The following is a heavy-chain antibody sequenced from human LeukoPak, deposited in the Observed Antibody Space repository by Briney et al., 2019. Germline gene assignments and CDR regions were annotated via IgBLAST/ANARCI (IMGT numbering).Heavy chain of an antibody. V-gene: IGHV1-46*03. D-gene: IGHD3-16*01. Sequence: ASVKVSCKASGYTFTSYYMHWVRQAPGQGLEWMGIINPSGGSTSYAQKFQGRVTMTRDTSTSTVYMELSSLRSEDTAVYYCATLGKTTRRAEAFVGYWGQGTLVTVSS. CDR2: INPSGGST. CDR1: GYTFTSYY. CDR3: ATLGKTTRRAEAFVGY. J-gene: IGHJ4*02.